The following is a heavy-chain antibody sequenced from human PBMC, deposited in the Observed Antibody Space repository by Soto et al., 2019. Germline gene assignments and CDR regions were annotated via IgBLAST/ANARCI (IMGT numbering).Heavy chain of an antibody. CDR2: IYPDDSDT. Sequence: VESLKISCQASGYSFSNFWIAWVRQMPGEGLEWLGIIYPDDSDTRYSPSFLGQVTISADKSIKTTYLQWSSLKASDTAIYFCASCVLVTSTMTYFDLWGQGTMVTVSS. V-gene: IGHV5-51*01. CDR3: ASCVLVTSTMTYFDL. J-gene: IGHJ4*02. D-gene: IGHD2-8*02. CDR1: GYSFSNFW.